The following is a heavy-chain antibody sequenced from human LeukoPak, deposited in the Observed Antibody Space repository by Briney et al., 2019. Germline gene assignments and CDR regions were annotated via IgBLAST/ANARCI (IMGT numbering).Heavy chain of an antibody. CDR3: ASLYYDFWSGYSDY. D-gene: IGHD3-3*01. CDR1: GFTFSSYW. V-gene: IGHV3-7*01. J-gene: IGHJ4*02. CDR2: IRQDGSEK. Sequence: GGSLRLSCAASGFTFSSYWMSWVRQAPGKGLEWVANIRQDGSEKYYVDSVKGRFTISRDNAKNSLYLQMNSLRAEDTAVYYCASLYYDFWSGYSDYWGQGTLVTVSS.